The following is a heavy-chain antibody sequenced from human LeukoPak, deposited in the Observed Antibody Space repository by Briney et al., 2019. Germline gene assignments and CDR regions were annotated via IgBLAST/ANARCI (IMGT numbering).Heavy chain of an antibody. Sequence: GGSLRLSCAASGFTFSSYSMNWVRQAPGKGLEWVSYVSSGSNTTYYAESVKGRFTISRDNDKNSLYLQMNSLRDEDTAVYYCVRDWYFDLWGRGTRVTVSS. CDR2: VSSGSNTT. CDR1: GFTFSSYS. V-gene: IGHV3-48*02. J-gene: IGHJ2*01. CDR3: VRDWYFDL.